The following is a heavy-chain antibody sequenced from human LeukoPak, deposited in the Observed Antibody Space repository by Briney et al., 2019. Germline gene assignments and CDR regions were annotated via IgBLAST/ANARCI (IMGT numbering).Heavy chain of an antibody. CDR3: ARRVATDHFDY. J-gene: IGHJ4*02. V-gene: IGHV4-39*01. D-gene: IGHD5-12*01. CDR1: GGSISSSSYY. Sequence: SETLSLTRTVSGGSISSSSYYWGWIRQPPGKGLEWIGSIYYSGSTYYNPSLKSRVTISVDTSKNQFSLKLSSVTAADTAVYYCARRVATDHFDYWGQGTLVTVSS. CDR2: IYYSGST.